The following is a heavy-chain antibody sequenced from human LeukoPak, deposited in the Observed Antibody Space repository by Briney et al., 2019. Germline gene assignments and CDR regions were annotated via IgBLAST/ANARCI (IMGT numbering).Heavy chain of an antibody. J-gene: IGHJ4*02. CDR1: GGSFSGYY. V-gene: IGHV4-34*01. CDR3: ARITYGGHPGGEEQGDY. Sequence: PSETLSLTCAVYGGSFSGYYWSWIRQPPGKGLEWIGEINHSGSTNYNPSLKSLVTISVDTSKNQFSLKLSSVTAADTAVYYCARITYGGHPGGEEQGDYWGQRTLVTVSS. CDR2: INHSGST. D-gene: IGHD4-23*01.